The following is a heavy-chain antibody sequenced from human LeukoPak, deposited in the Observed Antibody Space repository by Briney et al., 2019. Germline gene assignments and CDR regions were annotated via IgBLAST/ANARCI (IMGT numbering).Heavy chain of an antibody. V-gene: IGHV1-69*05. CDR3: ARDRNRWLHGSPYFDY. CDR2: IIPIFGTA. J-gene: IGHJ4*02. Sequence: GASVKVSCKASGGTFSSYAISWVRQAPGQGLEWMGGIIPIFGTANYAQKFQGRVTITTDESTSTAYMELSSLRSEDTAVHYCARDRNRWLHGSPYFDYWGQGTLVTVSS. D-gene: IGHD5-24*01. CDR1: GGTFSSYA.